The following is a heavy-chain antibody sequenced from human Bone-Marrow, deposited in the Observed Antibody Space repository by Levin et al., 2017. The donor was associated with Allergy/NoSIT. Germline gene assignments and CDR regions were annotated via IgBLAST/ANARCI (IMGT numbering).Heavy chain of an antibody. V-gene: IGHV4-38-2*02. CDR1: GYSISSGYY. J-gene: IGHJ4*02. D-gene: IGHD6-19*01. CDR2: MYHSGST. CDR3: ATEAGAGWYKGY. Sequence: SQTLSLTCAVSGYSISSGYYWGWIRQPPGKGLEWIANMYHSGSTYSNPSLKSRVTISVDTSKNQFSLKLRSVTAADTAVYYCATEAGAGWYKGYWGQGTLVTVSS.